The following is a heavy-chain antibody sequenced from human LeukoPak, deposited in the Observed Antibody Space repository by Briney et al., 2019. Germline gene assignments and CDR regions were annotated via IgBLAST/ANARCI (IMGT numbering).Heavy chain of an antibody. CDR2: INHSGST. V-gene: IGHV4-34*01. D-gene: IGHD2/OR15-2a*01. CDR1: GASFSGYY. CDR3: ARGDDYLADAFDI. J-gene: IGHJ3*02. Sequence: SETLSLTCTVYGASFSGYYWTWVRQPPGKGLEWIGEINHSGSTKYNPSLKSRVTISVDTSKNQFSLKLSSVTAADTAVYYCARGDDYLADAFDIWGQGTMVTVSS.